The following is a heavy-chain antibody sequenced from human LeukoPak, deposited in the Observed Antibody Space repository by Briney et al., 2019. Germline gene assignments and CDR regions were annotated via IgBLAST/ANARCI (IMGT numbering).Heavy chain of an antibody. Sequence: PSETLYLTCAVYGGSFSGYYWSWIRQPPGKELEWIGEINHSGSTNYNPSLKSRVTISVDTSKDQFSLKLSSVIAADTAVYYCARAYASSSYRFDYWGQGTLVTVSS. J-gene: IGHJ4*02. CDR3: ARAYASSSYRFDY. D-gene: IGHD3-22*01. V-gene: IGHV4-34*01. CDR1: GGSFSGYY. CDR2: INHSGST.